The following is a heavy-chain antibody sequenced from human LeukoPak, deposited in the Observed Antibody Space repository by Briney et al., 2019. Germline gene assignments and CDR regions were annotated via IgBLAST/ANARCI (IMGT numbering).Heavy chain of an antibody. D-gene: IGHD6-13*01. CDR1: GYTFTGYY. V-gene: IGHV1-2*02. CDR2: INPNSGGT. CDR3: ARGLSIAGYSNTWYGY. Sequence: ASVKVTCKASGYTFTGYYMHWVRQAPGQGLEWMGWINPNSGGTNYAQKFQGRVTMTRDTSISTAYMELSRLRSDDTAVYYCARGLSIAGYSNTWYGYWGQGTLVTVSS. J-gene: IGHJ4*02.